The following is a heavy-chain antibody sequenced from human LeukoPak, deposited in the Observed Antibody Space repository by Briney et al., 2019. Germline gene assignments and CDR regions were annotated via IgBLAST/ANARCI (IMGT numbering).Heavy chain of an antibody. D-gene: IGHD1-26*01. V-gene: IGHV3-53*01. CDR3: ARGRRGGSYYTFDI. CDR2: IYSGGST. CDR1: GFTVSSNY. J-gene: IGHJ3*02. Sequence: GGSLRLSCAASGFTVSSNYMSWVRQAPGKGLEWVSVIYSGGSTYYADSVKGRFTISRDNSKNTLYLQMNSLRAEDTAVYYCARGRRGGSYYTFDIWGQGTMVTVSS.